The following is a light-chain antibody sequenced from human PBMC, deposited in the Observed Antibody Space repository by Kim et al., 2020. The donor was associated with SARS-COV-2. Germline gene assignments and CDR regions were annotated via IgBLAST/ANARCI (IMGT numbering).Light chain of an antibody. Sequence: SYELTQPLSVSVALVQTARITCGGNNIGSKNVHWYQQKPGQAPVPVIYRDSNRPSGIPERFSGPNSGNTATLTISRAPAGDEADYYCQVWDSSTAWVFGG. CDR2: RDS. V-gene: IGLV3-9*01. CDR3: QVWDSSTAWV. J-gene: IGLJ3*02. CDR1: NIGSKN.